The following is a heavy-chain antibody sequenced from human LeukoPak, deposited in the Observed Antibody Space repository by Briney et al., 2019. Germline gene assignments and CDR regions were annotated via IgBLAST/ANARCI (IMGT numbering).Heavy chain of an antibody. J-gene: IGHJ4*02. Sequence: GASVKVSCKASGYTFAAHHIHWVRQAPGQGLEWMGWILPDGRDTKYSQKFQDRMTLTTGTSTNTAYMELSRIRPDDTAVYYCSGRYGPGPVWGQGTLISASP. V-gene: IGHV1-2*02. D-gene: IGHD3-10*01. CDR2: ILPDGRDT. CDR1: GYTFAAHH. CDR3: SGRYGPGPV.